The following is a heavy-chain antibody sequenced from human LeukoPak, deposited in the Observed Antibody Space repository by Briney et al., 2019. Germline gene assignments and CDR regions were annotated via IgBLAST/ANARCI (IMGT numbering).Heavy chain of an antibody. CDR2: ISYDGSNK. CDR1: GFTFSSYA. V-gene: IGHV3-30-3*02. J-gene: IGHJ4*02. CDR3: AKNAWGSSGLEDGFDY. Sequence: PGGSLRLSCAASGFTFSSYAMHWVRQAPGKGLEWVAVISYDGSNKYYADSVKGRFTISRDNSKNTLYLQMNSLRAEDTAVYYCAKNAWGSSGLEDGFDYWGQGTLVTVSS. D-gene: IGHD3-22*01.